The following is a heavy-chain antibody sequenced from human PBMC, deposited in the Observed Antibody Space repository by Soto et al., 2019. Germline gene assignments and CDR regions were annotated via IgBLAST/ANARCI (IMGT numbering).Heavy chain of an antibody. J-gene: IGHJ6*02. Sequence: SVKVSCKASGGTFSNHSISWVRQAPGQGLEWVGGIIPMFPTADYAQRFQGRVTITADDSTTTVYMELSGLRSEDTAMYYCARDDATYCGGDCYRYFYYGMDVWGQGTTVTVSS. CDR1: GGTFSNHS. D-gene: IGHD2-21*02. CDR3: ARDDATYCGGDCYRYFYYGMDV. V-gene: IGHV1-69*13. CDR2: IIPMFPTA.